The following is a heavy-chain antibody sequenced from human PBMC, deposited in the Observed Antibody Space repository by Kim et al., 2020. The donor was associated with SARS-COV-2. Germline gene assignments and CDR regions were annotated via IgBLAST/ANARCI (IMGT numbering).Heavy chain of an antibody. V-gene: IGHV3-72*01. CDR2: IRNKANSYTT. D-gene: IGHD2-15*01. J-gene: IGHJ2*01. CDR3: ARERGYCSGGSCYSDWYFDL. Sequence: GGSLRLSCAASGFTFSDHYMDWVRQAPGKGLEWVGRIRNKANSYTTEYAASVTGRFTISRDDSKNSLYLQMNSLKTEDTAVYYCARERGYCSGGSCYSDWYFDLWGRGTLVTVSS. CDR1: GFTFSDHY.